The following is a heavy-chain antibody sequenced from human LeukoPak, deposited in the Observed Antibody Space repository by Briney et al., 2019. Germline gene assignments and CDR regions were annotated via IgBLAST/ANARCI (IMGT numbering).Heavy chain of an antibody. V-gene: IGHV3-7*01. CDR1: GFIFNTFW. CDR3: VRDRGWGGDDY. D-gene: IGHD3-16*01. Sequence: PGGSLRLSCSASGFIFNTFWMSWVRQAPGKGLEWVANINPDGSQKYFMDSVKGRFTISRDNAKKSLYLQMSSLRVEDTAVYYCVRDRGWGGDDYWGQGALVTVSS. CDR2: INPDGSQK. J-gene: IGHJ4*02.